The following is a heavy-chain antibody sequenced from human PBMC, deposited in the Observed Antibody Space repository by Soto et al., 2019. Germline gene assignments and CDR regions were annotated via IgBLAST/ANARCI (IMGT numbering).Heavy chain of an antibody. D-gene: IGHD3-22*01. CDR2: IYYSGST. Sequence: QLQLQESGPGLVKPSETLSLTCTVSSGSISSGSYYWDWIRQPPGKGLEWIGNIYYSGSTNYNPSLECRVTISVDPSKNQVPLKVSSVTAADTAVYYCARQTDSYYTFDAFDIWGQGTMVTVSS. CDR3: ARQTDSYYTFDAFDI. J-gene: IGHJ3*02. V-gene: IGHV4-39*01. CDR1: SGSISSGSYY.